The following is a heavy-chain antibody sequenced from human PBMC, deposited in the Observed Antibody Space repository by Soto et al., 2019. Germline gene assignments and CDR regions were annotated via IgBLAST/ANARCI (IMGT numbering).Heavy chain of an antibody. D-gene: IGHD1-7*01. CDR3: AKDSSGITGTTAYYYYGMDV. CDR1: GFTFSSYG. J-gene: IGHJ6*02. V-gene: IGHV3-30*18. Sequence: GGSLRLSCAASGFTFSSYGMHWVRQAPGKGLEWVAVISYDGSNKYYADSVKGRFTISRDNSKNTLYLQMNSLRAEDTAVYYCAKDSSGITGTTAYYYYGMDVWGQGTKVTVSS. CDR2: ISYDGSNK.